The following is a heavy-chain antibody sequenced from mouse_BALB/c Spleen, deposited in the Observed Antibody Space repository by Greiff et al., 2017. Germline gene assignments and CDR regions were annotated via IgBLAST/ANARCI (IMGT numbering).Heavy chain of an antibody. CDR2: ISTYYGDA. J-gene: IGHJ4*01. CDR3: ARNYGSSYDAMDY. V-gene: IGHV1S137*01. D-gene: IGHD1-1*01. CDR1: GYTFTDYA. Sequence: VQLQQPGAELVRPGVSVKISCKGSGYTFTDYAMHWVKQSHAKSLEWIGVISTYYGDASYNQKFKGKATMTVDKSSSTAYMELARLTSEDSAIYYCARNYGSSYDAMDYWGQGTSVTVSS.